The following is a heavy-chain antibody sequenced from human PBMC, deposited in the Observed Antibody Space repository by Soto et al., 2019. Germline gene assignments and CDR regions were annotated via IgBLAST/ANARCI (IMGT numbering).Heavy chain of an antibody. CDR1: GGSISRGDYY. D-gene: IGHD3-16*02. Sequence: PWETLSLTCTVSGGSISRGDYYWSWIRQPPGKGLEWIGYIYYSWSTYYNPSLKSRVTISVDRSKNQFSLKLSSVTAADTAVYYCARDRFYDYVWGSYRTAPDDAFDIWGQGTMVTVSS. CDR2: IYYSWST. J-gene: IGHJ3*02. V-gene: IGHV4-30-4*01. CDR3: ARDRFYDYVWGSYRTAPDDAFDI.